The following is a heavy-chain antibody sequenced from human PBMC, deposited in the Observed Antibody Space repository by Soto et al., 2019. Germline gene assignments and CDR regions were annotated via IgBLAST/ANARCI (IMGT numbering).Heavy chain of an antibody. CDR1: GFSFKDYA. Sequence: EVQLLESGGGLVQPGGSLRLSCAASGFSFKDYAMTWVRQGPGKGLEWVSAIRGSGGSTYYADSVRGRFTISRDNPKNTLYLQMNSLRAEDTAVYYCAKVWFGEFRENYYYYYGMDVWGQGTTVTVSS. CDR2: IRGSGGST. D-gene: IGHD3-10*01. J-gene: IGHJ6*02. V-gene: IGHV3-23*01. CDR3: AKVWFGEFRENYYYYYGMDV.